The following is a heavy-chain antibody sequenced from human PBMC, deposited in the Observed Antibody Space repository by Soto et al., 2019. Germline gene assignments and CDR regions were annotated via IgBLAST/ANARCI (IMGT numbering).Heavy chain of an antibody. D-gene: IGHD3-9*01. CDR1: GFTFSSYA. J-gene: IGHJ6*02. CDR3: AKDLDYDILTGYSKYYYYYGMDV. Sequence: EVQLLESGGGLVQPGGSLRLSCAASGFTFSSYAMSWVRQSPGKGLEWVSAISGSGVSTYYADSVKGRFTISRDNSKNTLYLQMNSLRAEDTAVYYCAKDLDYDILTGYSKYYYYYGMDVWGQGTTVTVSS. V-gene: IGHV3-23*01. CDR2: ISGSGVST.